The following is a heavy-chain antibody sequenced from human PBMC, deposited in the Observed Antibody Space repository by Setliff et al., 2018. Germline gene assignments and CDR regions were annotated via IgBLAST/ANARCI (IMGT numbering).Heavy chain of an antibody. CDR3: ARALLPIYDYSNYEEENYAFDI. D-gene: IGHD4-4*01. Sequence: ASVKVSCKVSGYTLTELTMYWVRQAPGKGLEWMGGFDPEDGETIYAQKFQGRVTITADKSTSTAYMELSSLRSEDTAVYYCARALLPIYDYSNYEEENYAFDIWGQGTMVTVS. CDR2: FDPEDGET. J-gene: IGHJ3*02. CDR1: GYTLTELT. V-gene: IGHV1-24*01.